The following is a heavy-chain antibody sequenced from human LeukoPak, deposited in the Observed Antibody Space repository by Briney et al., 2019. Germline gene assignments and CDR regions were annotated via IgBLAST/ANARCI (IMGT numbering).Heavy chain of an antibody. CDR2: ISKSGSTI. CDR3: ASDHCSGGRCYPLDY. V-gene: IGHV3-48*03. Sequence: GGSLRLSCAASGFTFSSYEMNWVRQAPGKGLEWVSYISKSGSTIYYADSVKGRFTISRDNAKNSLYLQMNSLRGEDTAVYYCASDHCSGGRCYPLDYWGQGTLVTVSS. CDR1: GFTFSSYE. J-gene: IGHJ4*02. D-gene: IGHD2-15*01.